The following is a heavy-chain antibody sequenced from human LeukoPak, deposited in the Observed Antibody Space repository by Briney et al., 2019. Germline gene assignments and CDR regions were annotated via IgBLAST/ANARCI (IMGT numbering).Heavy chain of an antibody. V-gene: IGHV4-34*01. Sequence: SETLSLTCAVYGGSFSGYYWSWIRQPPGKGLEWVGEINHSGSTNYNPSLKSRVTISVDTSKNQFSLKLSSVTAADTAVYYCARRVVRGVMRSLVYYYYMDVWGKGTTVTGSS. CDR1: GGSFSGYY. J-gene: IGHJ6*03. D-gene: IGHD3-10*01. CDR2: INHSGST. CDR3: ARRVVRGVMRSLVYYYYMDV.